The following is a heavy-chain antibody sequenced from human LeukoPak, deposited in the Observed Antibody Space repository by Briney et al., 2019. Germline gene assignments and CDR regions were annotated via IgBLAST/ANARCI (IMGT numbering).Heavy chain of an antibody. V-gene: IGHV3-48*04. D-gene: IGHD2-2*01. J-gene: IGHJ4*02. Sequence: PGGSLRLSCAASGFTFSSYSMNWVRQAPGKGLEWVSYISSSSSTIYYADSVKGRFTISRDNAKNSLYLQMNSLRAEDTAVYYCARRLGYCSSTSCSPFDYWGQGTLVTVSS. CDR3: ARRLGYCSSTSCSPFDY. CDR1: GFTFSSYS. CDR2: ISSSSSTI.